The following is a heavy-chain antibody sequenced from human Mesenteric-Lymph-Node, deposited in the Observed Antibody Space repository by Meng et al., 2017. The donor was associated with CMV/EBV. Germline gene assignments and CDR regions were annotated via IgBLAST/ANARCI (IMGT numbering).Heavy chain of an antibody. CDR3: ARHQTSYDFWSGYPSVGWFDP. Sequence: GSLRLSCAVYGGSFSGNYWSWIRQPPGKGLEWIGSIYYSGSTYYNPSLKSRVTISVDTSKNQFSLKLSSVTAADTAVYYCARHQTSYDFWSGYPSVGWFDPWGQGTLVTVSS. CDR2: IYYSGST. CDR1: GGSFSGNY. D-gene: IGHD3-3*01. J-gene: IGHJ5*02. V-gene: IGHV4-34*01.